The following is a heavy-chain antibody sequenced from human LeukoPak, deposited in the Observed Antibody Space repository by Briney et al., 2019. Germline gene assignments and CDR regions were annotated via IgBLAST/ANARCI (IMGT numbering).Heavy chain of an antibody. CDR1: GYTFTSYD. CDR2: IIPILGIA. J-gene: IGHJ4*02. Sequence: GASVKVSCKASGYTFTSYDINWVRQATGQGLEWMGRIIPILGIANYAQKFQGRVTITADKSTSTAYMELSSLRSEDTAVYYCARDPLRDLDTAMVQDYWGQGTLVTVSS. CDR3: ARDPLRDLDTAMVQDY. V-gene: IGHV1-69*04. D-gene: IGHD5-18*01.